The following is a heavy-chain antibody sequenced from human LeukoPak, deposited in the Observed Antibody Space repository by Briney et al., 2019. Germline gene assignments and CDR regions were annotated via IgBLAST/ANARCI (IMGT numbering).Heavy chain of an antibody. V-gene: IGHV3-48*02. Sequence: GGSLRLSCAASGFTFSSYSMNWVRQAPGKGLEWISYISSSGVTVYYADSVEGRFTISRDNVRNSLYLQMNSLRDEETAVYYCARDRSSGYYGNSDYWGQGTLVTVSS. CDR3: ARDRSSGYYGNSDY. CDR2: ISSSGVTV. CDR1: GFTFSSYS. D-gene: IGHD3-22*01. J-gene: IGHJ4*02.